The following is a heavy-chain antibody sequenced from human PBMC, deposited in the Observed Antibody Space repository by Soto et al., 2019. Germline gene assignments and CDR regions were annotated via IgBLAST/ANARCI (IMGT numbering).Heavy chain of an antibody. CDR3: TTSILTGYFRWSIFDY. CDR1: GDSMSNYY. Sequence: PSETLSLTCVVSGDSMSNYYWRWIRQPPGKGLEWVGRIKSKTDGGTPDFAAPVRGRFAISRDDSKNMVYLEMNSLQTEDTAIYYCTTSILTGYFRWSIFDYWGQGNLVTVSS. D-gene: IGHD3-9*01. J-gene: IGHJ4*02. V-gene: IGHV3-15*07. CDR2: IKSKTDGGTP.